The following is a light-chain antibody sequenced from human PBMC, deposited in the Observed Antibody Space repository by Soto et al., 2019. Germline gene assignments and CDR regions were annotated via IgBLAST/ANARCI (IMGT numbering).Light chain of an antibody. J-gene: IGKJ1*01. CDR2: ATS. Sequence: AIRMTQSPSSFSASTGDRVTITCRASQGISSYLAWYQQQPGKAPNLLIYATSTLQSGVPSRFSGSASGTDFPLTISNLQSEDFATYYCQQYYSYPQTFGQGTKVEIK. CDR3: QQYYSYPQT. CDR1: QGISSY. V-gene: IGKV1-8*01.